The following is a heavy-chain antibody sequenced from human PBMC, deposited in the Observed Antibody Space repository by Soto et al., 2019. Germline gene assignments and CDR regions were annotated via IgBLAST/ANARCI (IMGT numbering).Heavy chain of an antibody. CDR2: IIPIYASP. CDR3: AVTVTGSRSPLAH. CDR1: GGTSSSNA. Sequence: SVKVSCKXSGGTSSSNAISWVRQAPGQGLEWMGGIIPIYASPNYAQNFQGRVTVTADKATSTAYLELSRLKFADSAIYYCAVTVTGSRSPLAHWGQGTLVTVSS. J-gene: IGHJ4*02. V-gene: IGHV1-69*06. D-gene: IGHD3-9*01.